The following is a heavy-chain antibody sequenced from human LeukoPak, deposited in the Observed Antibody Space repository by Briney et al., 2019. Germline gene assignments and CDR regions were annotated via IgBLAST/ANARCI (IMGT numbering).Heavy chain of an antibody. CDR3: AELGITMIGGV. J-gene: IGHJ6*04. Sequence: GGSLRLSCAASGFTFSTYGMTWVRQAPGKGLEWVSAISGSAATTFYADSVKGRFTISRDNAKNSLYLQMNSLRAEDTAVYYCAELGITMIGGVWGKGTTVTISS. D-gene: IGHD3-10*02. CDR2: ISGSAATT. CDR1: GFTFSTYG. V-gene: IGHV3-23*01.